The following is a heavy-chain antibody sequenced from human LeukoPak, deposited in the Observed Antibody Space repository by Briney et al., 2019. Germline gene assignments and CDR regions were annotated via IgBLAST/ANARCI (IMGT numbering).Heavy chain of an antibody. CDR2: IYYSGST. D-gene: IGHD3-10*01. CDR1: GGSISSYY. J-gene: IGHJ4*02. CDR3: ARREMVRGVVIGIF. V-gene: IGHV4-59*12. Sequence: SETLSLTCTVSGGSISSYYWSWIRQPPGKGLEWIGYIYYSGSTNYNPSLKSRVTISVDTSKNQLSLQLSSVTAADTAVYYCARREMVRGVVIGIFWGQGTLVTVSS.